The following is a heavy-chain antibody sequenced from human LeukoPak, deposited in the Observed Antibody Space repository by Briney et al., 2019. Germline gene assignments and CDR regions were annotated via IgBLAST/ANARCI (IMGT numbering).Heavy chain of an antibody. J-gene: IGHJ6*02. D-gene: IGHD3-10*01. CDR3: AKGRNSYDSGRCHSPNCYYGMDV. V-gene: IGHV3-23*01. Sequence: SGGSLRLSCVASGFTFDNYAMMWVRQAPGKGLEWVSVISGSGDGTWSADSVRGRVTISRDNSKNTSYLEMNSLRVEDTAVYYCAKGRNSYDSGRCHSPNCYYGMDVWGQGTTVTVSS. CDR1: GFTFDNYA. CDR2: ISGSGDGT.